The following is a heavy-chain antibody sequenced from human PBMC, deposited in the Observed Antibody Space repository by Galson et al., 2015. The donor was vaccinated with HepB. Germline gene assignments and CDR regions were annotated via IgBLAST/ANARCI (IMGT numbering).Heavy chain of an antibody. D-gene: IGHD3-10*01. CDR1: GFTFSSHG. Sequence: SLRLSCAASGFTFSSHGMHWVRQAPGKGLEWVAVISYDVRNKYYADSMKGRFTISRDNSKKMLYLQMNSLRAEDTAVYYCVTNYYASGSYFGAFDIWGQGTMVTVSS. V-gene: IGHV3-30*03. J-gene: IGHJ3*02. CDR2: ISYDVRNK. CDR3: VTNYYASGSYFGAFDI.